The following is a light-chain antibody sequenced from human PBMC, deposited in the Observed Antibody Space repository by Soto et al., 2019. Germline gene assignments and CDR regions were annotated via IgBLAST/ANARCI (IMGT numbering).Light chain of an antibody. CDR3: QKSYTTPIT. CDR2: AES. CDR1: QSISGY. V-gene: IGKV1-39*01. Sequence: DIQMTQSPSSLSAAVGDRVTITCRTSQSISGYLNWYQQKTGKAPEIVIYAESTLQSGVPSRLSGSGSGTDFNLTISSLQPEDFATYFCQKSYTTPITCGQGTRLEIK. J-gene: IGKJ5*01.